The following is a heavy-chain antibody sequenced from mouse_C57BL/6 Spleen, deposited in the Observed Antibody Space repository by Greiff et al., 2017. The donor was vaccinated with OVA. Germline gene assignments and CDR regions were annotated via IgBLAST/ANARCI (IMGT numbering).Heavy chain of an antibody. J-gene: IGHJ4*01. V-gene: IGHV1-66*01. CDR3: ARQLKYYAMDY. CDR1: GYSFTSYY. CDR2: IYPGSGNT. D-gene: IGHD3-2*02. Sequence: VHLVESGPELVKPGASVKISCKASGYSFTSYYIHWVKQRPGQGLEWIGWIYPGSGNTKYNEKFKGKATLTADTSSSTAYMQLSSLTSEDSAVYYCARQLKYYAMDYWGQGTSVTVSS.